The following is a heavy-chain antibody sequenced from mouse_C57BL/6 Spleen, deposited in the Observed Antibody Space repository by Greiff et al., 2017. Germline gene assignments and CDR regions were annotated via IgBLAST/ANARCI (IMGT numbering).Heavy chain of an antibody. Sequence: VKLVESGAELVRPGASVTLSCKASGYTFPDYEMHWVKQTPVHGLEWIGAIDPETGGTAYTQKFKGKAILTADKSSSTAYMELRSLTSEDSAVDYCTRSREAWFAYWGQGTLVTVAA. V-gene: IGHV1-15*01. CDR2: IDPETGGT. CDR3: TRSREAWFAY. CDR1: GYTFPDYE. J-gene: IGHJ3*01.